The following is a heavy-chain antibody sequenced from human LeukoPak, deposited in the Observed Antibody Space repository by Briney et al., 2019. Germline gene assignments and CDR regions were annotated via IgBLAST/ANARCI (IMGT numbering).Heavy chain of an antibody. V-gene: IGHV1-69*04. J-gene: IGHJ4*02. CDR2: IIPILGIA. Sequence: GASVKVSCKASGGTFSSYAISWVRQAPGQGLEWMGRIIPILGIANYAQKFQGRVTITADKSTSTAYMELSSLRSEDTAVYYCARDHGQYYDYGQAPSMKYWGQGTLVTVSS. CDR1: GGTFSSYA. CDR3: ARDHGQYYDYGQAPSMKY. D-gene: IGHD3-16*01.